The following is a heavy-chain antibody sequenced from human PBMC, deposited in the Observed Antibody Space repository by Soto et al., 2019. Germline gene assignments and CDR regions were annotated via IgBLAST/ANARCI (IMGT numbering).Heavy chain of an antibody. CDR1: GFTVCDYA. V-gene: IGHV3-49*03. CDR3: TRGYIYYYGSGSYLSWFDP. J-gene: IGHJ5*02. D-gene: IGHD3-10*01. Sequence: GSPGLSRTASGFTVCDYAIGLFRQAPGKGPGGVGFIRSKAYGGTTEYAASVKGRFTISRDDSKSIAYLQMNSLKTEDTAVYYCTRGYIYYYGSGSYLSWFDPWGQGTLVTVSS. CDR2: IRSKAYGGTT.